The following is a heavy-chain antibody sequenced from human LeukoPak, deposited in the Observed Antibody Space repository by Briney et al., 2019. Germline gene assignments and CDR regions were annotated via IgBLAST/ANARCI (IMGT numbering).Heavy chain of an antibody. CDR2: VSGPRATT. V-gene: IGHV3-23*01. CDR1: NTSFSTYA. CDR3: TNDHRSCVGASCLLHEA. J-gene: IGHJ5*02. Sequence: CTAPNTSFSTYAISRVRQTPAKGLEWVSSVSGPRATTWYAESVKGRFTISRDNSKSTVFVQLNSLRVEDTAVYYCTNDHRSCVGASCLLHEAWGQGTLVTVSS. D-gene: IGHD2-2*01.